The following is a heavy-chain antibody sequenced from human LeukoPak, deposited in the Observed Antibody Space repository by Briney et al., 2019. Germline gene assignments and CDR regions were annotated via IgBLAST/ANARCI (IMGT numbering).Heavy chain of an antibody. CDR1: GFTFSSYG. D-gene: IGHD6-19*01. V-gene: IGHV3-33*01. J-gene: IGHJ4*02. CDR2: IWYDGSNK. Sequence: PGGSLRLSCAASGFTFSSYGMHWVRQAPGKGLEWVAVIWYDGSNKYYADSVKGRFTISRDNSKNTLYLQMNSLRAEDTAVYYCARGMGYSSGWPDYFDYWGQGTLVTVS. CDR3: ARGMGYSSGWPDYFDY.